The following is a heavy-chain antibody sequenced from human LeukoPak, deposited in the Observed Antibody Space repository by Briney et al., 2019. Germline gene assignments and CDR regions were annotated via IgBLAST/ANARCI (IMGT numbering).Heavy chain of an antibody. CDR2: ISAYNGDT. V-gene: IGHV1-18*01. D-gene: IGHD2-2*01. CDR1: GYTFTSYG. CDR3: ARCLGYCSSTSCYVGRCFDY. Sequence: ASVKVSCKASGYTFTSYGISWVRQAPGQGLEWMGWISAYNGDTNYAQKLQGRVTMTTDTSTSTAYMELRSLRSDDTAVYYCARCLGYCSSTSCYVGRCFDYWGQGSLLTVSS. J-gene: IGHJ4*02.